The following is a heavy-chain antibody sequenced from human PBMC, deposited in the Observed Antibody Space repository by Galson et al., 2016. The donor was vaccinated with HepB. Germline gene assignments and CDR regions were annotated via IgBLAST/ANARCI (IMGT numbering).Heavy chain of an antibody. CDR1: GGSISTGGFY. Sequence: TLSLTCTVSGGSISTGGFYWSWIRQHPGKGLEWIGYIYYSGSTYYNPSPKSRVTISVDTSKNQFSLKLSSGAAADTAVYYCARAGGLLVDSWGQGTLVTVSS. D-gene: IGHD5-18*01. V-gene: IGHV4-31*03. CDR3: ARAGGLLVDS. J-gene: IGHJ4*02. CDR2: IYYSGST.